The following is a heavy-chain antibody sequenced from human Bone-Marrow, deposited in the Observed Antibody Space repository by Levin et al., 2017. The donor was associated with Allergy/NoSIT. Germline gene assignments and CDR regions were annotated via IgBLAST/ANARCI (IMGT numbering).Heavy chain of an antibody. J-gene: IGHJ4*02. CDR3: AKGSSYYYDSSGYSPY. CDR2: ISGSGGST. D-gene: IGHD3-22*01. Sequence: GESLKISCAASGFTFSSYAMSWVRQAPGKGLEWVSAISGSGGSTYYADSVKGRFTISRDNSKNTLYLQMNSLRAEDTAVYYCAKGSSYYYDSSGYSPYWGQGTLVTVSS. V-gene: IGHV3-23*01. CDR1: GFTFSSYA.